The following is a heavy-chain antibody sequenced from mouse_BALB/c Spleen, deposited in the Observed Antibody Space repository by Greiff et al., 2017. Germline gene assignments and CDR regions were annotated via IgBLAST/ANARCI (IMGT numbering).Heavy chain of an antibody. CDR3: ARMPPFAY. CDR2: IYPGSGST. Sequence: QVQLQQPGAELVKPGTSVKLSCKASGYNFTSYWINWVKLRPGQGLEWIGDIYPGSGSTNYNEKFKSKATLTVDTSSSTAYMQLSSLASEDSALYYCARMPPFAYWGQGTLVTVSA. CDR1: GYNFTSYW. J-gene: IGHJ3*01. V-gene: IGHV1-55*01.